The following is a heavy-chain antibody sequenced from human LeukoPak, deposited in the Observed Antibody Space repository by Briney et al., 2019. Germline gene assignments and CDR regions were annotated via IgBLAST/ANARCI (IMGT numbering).Heavy chain of an antibody. V-gene: IGHV4-34*01. J-gene: IGHJ4*02. CDR2: INHSGST. D-gene: IGHD2-15*01. CDR3: ARGRCSGGSCYPGRYFDY. Sequence: SETLSLTCAVYGGSFSGYYWSWIRQPPGKGLEWIGEINHSGSTNYNPSLKSRVTISVDTSKNQFSLKLSSVTAADTAVYYCARGRCSGGSCYPGRYFDYWGQGTLVTVSS. CDR1: GGSFSGYY.